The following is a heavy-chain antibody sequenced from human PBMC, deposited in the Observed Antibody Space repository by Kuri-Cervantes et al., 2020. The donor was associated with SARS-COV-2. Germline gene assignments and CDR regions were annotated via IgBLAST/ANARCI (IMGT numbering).Heavy chain of an antibody. D-gene: IGHD2-8*01. CDR1: GGSISSGYY. CDR2: IYHSGST. J-gene: IGHJ3*02. CDR3: ARHRMADAFDI. V-gene: IGHV4-38-2*02. Sequence: SETLSLTCTVSGGSISSGYYWGWIRQPPGKGLEWIGSIYHSGSTYYNPSLKSRVTISVDTSKNQFSLKLSSVTAADTAVYYCARHRMADAFDIWGQGTMVTVSS.